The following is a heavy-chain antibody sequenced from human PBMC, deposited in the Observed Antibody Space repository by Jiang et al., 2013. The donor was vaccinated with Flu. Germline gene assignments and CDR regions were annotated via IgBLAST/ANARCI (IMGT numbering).Heavy chain of an antibody. D-gene: IGHD2-2*01. J-gene: IGHJ4*02. Sequence: EVKKPGSSVKVSCKASGGTFSSYAISWVRQAPGQGLEWMGGIIPIFGTANYAQKFQGRVTITADESTSTAYMELSSLRSEDTAVYYCAREGIVVVPAAMRGASFDYWGQGTLVTVSS. CDR1: GGTFSSYA. CDR3: AREGIVVVPAAMRGASFDY. CDR2: IIPIFGTA. V-gene: IGHV1-69*01.